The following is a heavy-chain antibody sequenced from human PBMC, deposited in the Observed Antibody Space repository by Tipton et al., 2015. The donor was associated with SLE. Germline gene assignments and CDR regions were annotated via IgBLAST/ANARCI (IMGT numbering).Heavy chain of an antibody. J-gene: IGHJ4*02. D-gene: IGHD5-24*01. CDR3: ARDRQEMATPFDY. CDR2: MNPNSGNT. V-gene: IGHV1-8*02. Sequence: QLVQSGAEVKKPGASVKVSCKASGYTFTSYDINWVRQATGQGLEWMGWMNPNSGNTGYAQKFQGRVTMTRNTSISTAYMELRSLRSDDTAVYYCARDRQEMATPFDYWGQGTLVTVSS. CDR1: GYTFTSYD.